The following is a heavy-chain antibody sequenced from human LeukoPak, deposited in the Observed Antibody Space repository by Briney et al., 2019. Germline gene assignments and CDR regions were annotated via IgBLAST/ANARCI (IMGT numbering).Heavy chain of an antibody. CDR1: GFSLSNYW. J-gene: IGHJ4*02. V-gene: IGHV3-7*01. CDR3: ARETRGSYVPGLDS. CDR2: IKLDGSEK. Sequence: PGGSLRLSCAASGFSLSNYWISWVRQAPGKGLEWVAKIKLDGSEKYYMNSVKGRFTISRDNAKNSLNLQMNSLRAEDTAVYYCARETRGSYVPGLDSWGQGTLVTVSS. D-gene: IGHD1-26*01.